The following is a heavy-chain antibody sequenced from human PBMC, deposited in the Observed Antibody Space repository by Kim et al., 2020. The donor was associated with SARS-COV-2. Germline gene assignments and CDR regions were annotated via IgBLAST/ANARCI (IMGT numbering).Heavy chain of an antibody. J-gene: IGHJ4*02. CDR1: GFTFSSYG. D-gene: IGHD2-21*01. Sequence: GGSLRLSCAASGFTFSSYGMHWVRQAPGKGLEWVAVIWYDGSNKYYADSVKGRFTISRDNSKNTLYLQMNSLRAEDTAVYYCARDIAVGDTEADYWGQGTLVTVSS. CDR3: ARDIAVGDTEADY. V-gene: IGHV3-33*01. CDR2: IWYDGSNK.